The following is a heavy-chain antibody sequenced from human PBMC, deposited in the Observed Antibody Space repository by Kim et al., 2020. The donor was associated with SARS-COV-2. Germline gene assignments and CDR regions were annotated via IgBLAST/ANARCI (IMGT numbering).Heavy chain of an antibody. CDR1: GFMFSSHW. CDR3: ASGYFDWLSDAFDL. J-gene: IGHJ3*01. D-gene: IGHD3-9*01. Sequence: GWSLRLSCAASGFMFSSHWMSWVRQAPGKGLEWVASIKQDGSEKSYVDSVKGRFTISRDNARNSLYLQMNSLRAEDTAVYYCASGYFDWLSDAFDLWGQGTMVSDSS. CDR2: IKQDGSEK. V-gene: IGHV3-7*05.